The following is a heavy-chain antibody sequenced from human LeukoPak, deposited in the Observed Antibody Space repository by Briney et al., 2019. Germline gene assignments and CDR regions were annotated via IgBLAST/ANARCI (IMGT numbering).Heavy chain of an antibody. Sequence: PGRSLRLSCAASGFTFGDYTMHWVRQAPGKGLEWVSSITWNSGDIFYADSVKGRFTISRDNSNNTLTLHMNSLRTEDTSIYFCAKGAWAADGPMGNNFASWGQGSLVTVSS. D-gene: IGHD6-13*01. CDR2: ITWNSGDI. CDR3: AKGAWAADGPMGNNFAS. J-gene: IGHJ4*02. CDR1: GFTFGDYT. V-gene: IGHV3-9*01.